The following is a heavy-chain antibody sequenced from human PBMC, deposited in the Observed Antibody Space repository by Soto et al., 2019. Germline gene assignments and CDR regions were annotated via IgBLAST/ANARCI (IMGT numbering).Heavy chain of an antibody. V-gene: IGHV3-74*01. CDR2: INSDGSST. CDR1: GFTFSSYW. CDR3: ARASDYYYGMDV. Sequence: GGSLRLSCAASGFTFSSYWMHWVRQAPGKGLVWVSRINSDGSSTSYADSVKGRFTISRDNAKNTLYLQMNSLRAEDTAVYYCARASDYYYGMDVWGQGTTVTVSS. J-gene: IGHJ6*02.